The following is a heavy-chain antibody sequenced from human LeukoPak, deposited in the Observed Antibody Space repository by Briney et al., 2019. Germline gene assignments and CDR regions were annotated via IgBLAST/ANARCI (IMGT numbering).Heavy chain of an antibody. J-gene: IGHJ4*02. V-gene: IGHV4-39*01. Sequence: SEXLSLTCAVYGGSFSGYYWGWLRQPPGKGLERIGSIYYSGSTYYNPSLKSRVTISVDTSKNQFSLKLSSVTAADTAVYYCARLSRNWINFDYWGQGTLVTVSS. CDR1: GGSFSGYY. CDR3: ARLSRNWINFDY. CDR2: IYYSGST. D-gene: IGHD1-1*01.